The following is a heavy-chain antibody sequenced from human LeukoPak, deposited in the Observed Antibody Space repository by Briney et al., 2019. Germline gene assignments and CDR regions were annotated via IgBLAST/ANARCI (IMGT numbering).Heavy chain of an antibody. D-gene: IGHD3-22*01. CDR3: AKRGVVIRVILVGFHKEAYYFDS. CDR2: MSDSGGRT. Sequence: PGGSLRLSCAASGFTLSNYAMSWVRQAPGKGLEWVAGMSDSGGRTNYADSVKGRFTISRDNPKNTLYLQMNSLRAEDTAVYFCAKRGVVIRVILVGFHKEAYYFDSWGQGALVTVSS. J-gene: IGHJ4*02. V-gene: IGHV3-23*01. CDR1: GFTLSNYA.